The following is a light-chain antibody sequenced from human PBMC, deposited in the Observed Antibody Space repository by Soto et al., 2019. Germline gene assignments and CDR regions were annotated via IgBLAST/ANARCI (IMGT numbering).Light chain of an antibody. CDR3: HQYYATPWT. J-gene: IGKJ1*01. V-gene: IGKV4-1*01. Sequence: DIVMTQSPDSLAVSLGERATINCKSSQSVLYSSNNKKYLLWYQQKPGQPPKLLIYWASTRESGVPDRFSGSGSGTDFTLTISSLQAEDVAVYYCHQYYATPWTFGQGTKVEIK. CDR2: WAS. CDR1: QSVLYSSNNKKY.